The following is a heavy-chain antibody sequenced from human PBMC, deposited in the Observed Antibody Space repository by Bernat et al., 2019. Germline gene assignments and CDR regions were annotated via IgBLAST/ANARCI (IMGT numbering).Heavy chain of an antibody. CDR3: AREVPYYYYMDV. CDR2: IWYDGSNK. Sequence: QVQLVESGGGVVQPGRSLRLSCAASGFTFSSYGMHWVRQAPGKGLEWVAVIWYDGSNKYYADSVKGRFTISRDNSKNTLYLQMNSLRAEDMAVYYCAREVPYYYYMDVWGKGTTVTVSS. CDR1: GFTFSSYG. V-gene: IGHV3-33*01. D-gene: IGHD1-1*01. J-gene: IGHJ6*03.